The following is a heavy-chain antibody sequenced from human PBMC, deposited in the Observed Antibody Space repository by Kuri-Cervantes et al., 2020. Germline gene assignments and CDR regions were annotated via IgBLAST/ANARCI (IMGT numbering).Heavy chain of an antibody. CDR3: ARDGYSSGWYGGGFDY. CDR2: IYGDGST. D-gene: IGHD6-19*01. CDR1: GVTVSNNY. J-gene: IGHJ4*02. Sequence: GESLKISCAASGVTVSNNYMSWIRQAPGKGLEWVSIIYGDGSTSYADSVKGRFTVSRDNSKNSLYLQMNSLRAEDTAVYYCARDGYSSGWYGGGFDYWGQGTLVTVSS. V-gene: IGHV3-53*01.